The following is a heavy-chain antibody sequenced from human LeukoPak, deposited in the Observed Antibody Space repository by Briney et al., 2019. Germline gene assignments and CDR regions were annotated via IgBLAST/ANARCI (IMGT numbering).Heavy chain of an antibody. Sequence: SETLSLTCGVSGGSFSSTNWWTWIRQPPGKGLEWIGEVHLDGRTNFNPYLKSRLTMSVDLSGNHVSLKLTSVTAADTAVYYCAREGGFYRPLDYSGQGTLVTVSS. J-gene: IGHJ4*02. D-gene: IGHD6-25*01. CDR1: GGSFSSTNW. CDR3: AREGGFYRPLDY. V-gene: IGHV4-4*02. CDR2: VHLDGRT.